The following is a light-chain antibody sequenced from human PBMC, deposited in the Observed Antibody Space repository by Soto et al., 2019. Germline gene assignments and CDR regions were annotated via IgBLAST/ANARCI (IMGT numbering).Light chain of an antibody. V-gene: IGLV2-14*01. J-gene: IGLJ3*02. CDR3: SSYTRSSTWV. CDR2: EVS. Sequence: QSALTQPASVSGSPGQSITISCTGTSSEIGGYNYVSWYQQHPGKAPKVIIYEVSNRSSGVSNRFSGSKSGNTASLTISGLQAEEEAEYYCSSYTRSSTWVFGGGTQLTV. CDR1: SSEIGGYNY.